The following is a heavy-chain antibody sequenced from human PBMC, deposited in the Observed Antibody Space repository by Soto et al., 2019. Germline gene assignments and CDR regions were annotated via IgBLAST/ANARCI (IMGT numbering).Heavy chain of an antibody. D-gene: IGHD6-13*01. J-gene: IGHJ4*02. CDR2: INAGNGNT. Sequence: QVQLVQSGAEVKKPGASVKVSCKASGYTFTSYAMHWVRQAPGQRLEWMGWINAGNGNTKYSQKFQGRVTITRDTSASTAYMELSSLRSEDTAVYYCARDQGSSWYTVGESYYFDYWGQGTLVTVSS. CDR3: ARDQGSSWYTVGESYYFDY. V-gene: IGHV1-3*01. CDR1: GYTFTSYA.